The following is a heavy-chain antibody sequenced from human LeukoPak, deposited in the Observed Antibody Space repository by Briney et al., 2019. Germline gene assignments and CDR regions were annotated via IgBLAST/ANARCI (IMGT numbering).Heavy chain of an antibody. CDR1: GGSISSGSYD. V-gene: IGHV4-61*02. J-gene: IGHJ4*02. CDR2: IYTSGST. D-gene: IGHD3-3*01. CDR3: ARLKYDFWSGYSPSSDY. Sequence: PSQTLSLTCTVSGGSISSGSYDWSWIRQPAGKGLEWIGRIYTSGSTNYNPSLKSRVTISVDTSKNQFSLKLSSVTAADTAVYYCARLKYDFWSGYSPSSDYWGQGTLVTVSS.